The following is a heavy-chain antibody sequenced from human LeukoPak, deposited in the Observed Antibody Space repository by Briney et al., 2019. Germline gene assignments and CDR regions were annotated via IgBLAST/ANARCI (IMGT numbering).Heavy chain of an antibody. CDR2: INPSGGST. CDR1: GYSFTSYW. Sequence: GESLKISCKGSGYSFTSYWSGWARQAPGQGLEWMGIINPSGGSTSYAQKFQGRVTMTRDTSTSTVYMELSSLRSEDTAVYYCARDPKLRYFDWLPTDYYYYMDVWGKGTTVTVSS. D-gene: IGHD3-9*01. J-gene: IGHJ6*03. V-gene: IGHV1-46*01. CDR3: ARDPKLRYFDWLPTDYYYYMDV.